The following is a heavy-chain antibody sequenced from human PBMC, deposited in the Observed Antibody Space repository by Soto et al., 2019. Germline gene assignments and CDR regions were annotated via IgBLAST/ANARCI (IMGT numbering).Heavy chain of an antibody. CDR2: ISYDGSNK. J-gene: IGHJ6*02. CDR1: GFTFSSYG. CDR3: AKDIGELPKSNYYYYYGMDV. Sequence: GGSLRLSCAASGFTFSSYGMHWVRQAPGKGLEWVAVISYDGSNKYYADSVKGRFTISRDNSKNTLYLQMNSLRAEDTAVYYCAKDIGELPKSNYYYYYGMDVWGQGTTVTVSS. D-gene: IGHD1-26*01. V-gene: IGHV3-30*18.